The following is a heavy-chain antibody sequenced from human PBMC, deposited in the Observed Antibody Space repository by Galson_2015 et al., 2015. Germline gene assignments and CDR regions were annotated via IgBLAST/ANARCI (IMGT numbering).Heavy chain of an antibody. D-gene: IGHD3-16*01. J-gene: IGHJ6*02. Sequence: SLRLSCAASGFTFDDYAMHWVRQAPGKGLEWVSGISWNSGSIGYADSVKGRFTISRDNAKNSLYLQMNSLRAEDTALYYCAKGDWGDPYYYGMDVWGQGTMVTVSS. CDR1: GFTFDDYA. CDR2: ISWNSGSI. CDR3: AKGDWGDPYYYGMDV. V-gene: IGHV3-9*01.